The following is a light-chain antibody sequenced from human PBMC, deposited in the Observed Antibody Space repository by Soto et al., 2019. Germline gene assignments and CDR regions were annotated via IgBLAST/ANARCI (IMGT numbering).Light chain of an antibody. CDR2: AAS. J-gene: IGKJ1*01. Sequence: EIVLTQSPDTLSLSPGERATLSCRASQTVTRHLAWYQQKPGQAPRLLIYAASNRATGIPARFSGSGSGTDFTLTISSLEPEDFAVYYCQQRSNWPPGWTFGQGTKVEV. CDR3: QQRSNWPPGWT. CDR1: QTVTRH. V-gene: IGKV3-11*01.